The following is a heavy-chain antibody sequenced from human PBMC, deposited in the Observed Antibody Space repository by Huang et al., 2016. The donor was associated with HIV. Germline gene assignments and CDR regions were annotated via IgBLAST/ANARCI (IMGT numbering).Heavy chain of an antibody. V-gene: IGHV1-3*01. J-gene: IGHJ4*02. D-gene: IGHD2-21*01. CDR2: INPGNGNT. CDR3: AREFVIFGAPLWPAY. CDR1: GYSFTTYA. Sequence: QVQLVQSGAEVKKPGASVKVSCKASGYSFTTYALHWVRQAPGDRLEWMGLINPGNGNTNYSKKFQGRVTITRDTAASTVYMEVSSLTVEETAVYYCAREFVIFGAPLWPAYWGQGTLISVSS.